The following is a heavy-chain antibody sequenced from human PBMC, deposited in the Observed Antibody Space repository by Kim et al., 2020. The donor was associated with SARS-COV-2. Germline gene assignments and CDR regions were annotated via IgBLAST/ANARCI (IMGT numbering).Heavy chain of an antibody. J-gene: IGHJ5*02. CDR2: ISSGGSSL. CDR1: KFTFSDYE. Sequence: GGSLRLSCAGSKFTFSDYEMNWVRQAPGKGLEWVSYISSGGSSLYYADSVKGRFTISRDNAKNSLYLQMNSLRVEDTAVYYCARVQDSSGWYGGGYNWFDPWGQGTLVTVSS. V-gene: IGHV3-48*03. CDR3: ARVQDSSGWYGGGYNWFDP. D-gene: IGHD6-19*01.